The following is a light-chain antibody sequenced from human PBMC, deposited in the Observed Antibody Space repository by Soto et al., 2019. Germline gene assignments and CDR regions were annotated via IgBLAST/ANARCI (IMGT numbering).Light chain of an antibody. V-gene: IGKV3-20*01. J-gene: IGKJ2*01. CDR1: QRVSASY. CDR3: QQYDTSAT. Sequence: EIVLTQSPGTLSLSPGERATLSCRASQRVSASYLAWYQQKPGQAPRLVIYGASSRATGFPDRFSGSGSGTDFTLTISRLEPEYFAVYYCQQYDTSATFGQGTKVDIK. CDR2: GAS.